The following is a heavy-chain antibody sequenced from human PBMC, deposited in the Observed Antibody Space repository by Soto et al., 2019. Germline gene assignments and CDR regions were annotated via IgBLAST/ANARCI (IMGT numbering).Heavy chain of an antibody. CDR2: ISAYNGNT. CDR3: ARVPRYSSSWEDAFDI. V-gene: IGHV1-18*01. J-gene: IGHJ3*02. D-gene: IGHD6-13*01. Sequence: GASVKVSCKASGYTFTSYGISWVRQAPGQGLEWMGWISAYNGNTNYAQKLQGRVTMTTDTSTSTAYMELRSLRSDDTAVYYCARVPRYSSSWEDAFDIWGPGTMVTVSS. CDR1: GYTFTSYG.